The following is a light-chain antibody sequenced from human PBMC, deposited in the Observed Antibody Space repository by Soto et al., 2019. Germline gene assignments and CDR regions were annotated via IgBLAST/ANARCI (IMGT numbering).Light chain of an antibody. V-gene: IGKV3-15*01. CDR2: GAS. CDR1: QGIKNY. Sequence: EIVMTQSQVTLSVSPGERSTLSCRASQGIKNYLAWFQQKPGQAPRLLVYGASTRATTIPARFSGSGSGTEFTLSISSLQSEDFAVYYCQQYNSWPRTFGQRTKVDIK. CDR3: QQYNSWPRT. J-gene: IGKJ1*01.